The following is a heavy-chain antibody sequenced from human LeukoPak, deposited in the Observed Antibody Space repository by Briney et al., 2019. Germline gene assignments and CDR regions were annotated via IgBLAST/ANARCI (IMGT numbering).Heavy chain of an antibody. Sequence: SETLSLACTVSGGSISSYYWSWIRQPDGKGLEWIGRIYTSGSTNYNPSLKSRVTMSVDTSKNQFSLKLSSVTAADTAVYYCATELWFGELFPYFDYWGQGTLVTVSS. V-gene: IGHV4-4*07. CDR1: GGSISSYY. J-gene: IGHJ4*02. CDR3: ATELWFGELFPYFDY. D-gene: IGHD3-10*01. CDR2: IYTSGST.